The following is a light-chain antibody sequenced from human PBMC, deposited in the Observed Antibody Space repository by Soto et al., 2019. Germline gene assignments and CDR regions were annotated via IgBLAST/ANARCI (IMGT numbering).Light chain of an antibody. J-gene: IGKJ1*01. CDR3: QQYGDMWT. CDR2: GAS. V-gene: IGKV3-20*01. Sequence: EIVLTQSPGTVSLYPGERATLSCRASQTVRSGYLAWYQQKPGQAPRLLIQGASRRATGIPDRFSGSGSGTDFTLTINRLEPEDFAVYYCQQYGDMWTFGQGTKVDIK. CDR1: QTVRSGY.